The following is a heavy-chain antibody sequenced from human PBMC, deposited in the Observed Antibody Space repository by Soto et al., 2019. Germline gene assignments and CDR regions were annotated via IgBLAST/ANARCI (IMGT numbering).Heavy chain of an antibody. V-gene: IGHV1-69*12. J-gene: IGHJ3*02. CDR2: IIPMFGTV. CDR3: ARGTSVGNAFGS. D-gene: IGHD4-17*01. Sequence: QVQLVQSGAEVKKPGSSVKVSCKASGGTFSSYAISWVRQAPGQGVEWMGGIIPMFGTVNYAQKFQGRVTITADESTSTAYMEQSSLRSEDTAVYYCARGTSVGNAFGSWGQVTMLTVSS. CDR1: GGTFSSYA.